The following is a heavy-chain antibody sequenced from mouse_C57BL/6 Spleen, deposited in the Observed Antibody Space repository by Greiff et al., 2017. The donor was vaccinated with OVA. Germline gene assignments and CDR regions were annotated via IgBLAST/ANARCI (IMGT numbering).Heavy chain of an antibody. CDR2: IDPSDSYT. D-gene: IGHD1-1*01. J-gene: IGHJ2*01. CDR3: ARWDYGSYFDY. Sequence: QVQLQQPGAELVMPGASVKLSCKASGYTFTSYWMHWVKQRPGQGLEWIGEIDPSDSYTKYNQKFKGKSTLTVDKSSSTAYMQLSSLTSEDSAVYYCARWDYGSYFDYWGQGTTLTVSS. V-gene: IGHV1-69*01. CDR1: GYTFTSYW.